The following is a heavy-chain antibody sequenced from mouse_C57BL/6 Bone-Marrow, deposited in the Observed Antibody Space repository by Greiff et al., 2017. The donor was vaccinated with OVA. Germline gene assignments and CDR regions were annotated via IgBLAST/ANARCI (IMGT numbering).Heavy chain of an antibody. V-gene: IGHV5-15*01. Sequence: EVHLVESGGGLVQPGGSLKLSCAASGFTFSDYGMAWVRQAPRKGPEWVAFISNLAYSIYYADTVTGRFTIARENAKNTLYLEMSSLRSEDTAMYYCARRGVENYAMDYWGQGTSVTVSS. D-gene: IGHD1-1*01. CDR1: GFTFSDYG. J-gene: IGHJ4*01. CDR2: ISNLAYSI. CDR3: ARRGVENYAMDY.